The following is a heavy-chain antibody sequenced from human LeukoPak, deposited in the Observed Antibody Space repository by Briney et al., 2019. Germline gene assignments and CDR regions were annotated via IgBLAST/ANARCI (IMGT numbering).Heavy chain of an antibody. V-gene: IGHV3-7*02. CDR3: ATEYCTDKGNFDL. CDR2: IKHDASEI. D-gene: IGHD2/OR15-2a*01. J-gene: IGHJ2*01. Sequence: GGPLSLFCAPSGFPYNDYWKRWVRQSPGKGLERVANIKHDASEIYYLASVKGRFTISRDNAKASLYLQMNSLRLEDSAIYYCATEYCTDKGNFDLWGRSTLLTVPS. CDR1: GFPYNDYW.